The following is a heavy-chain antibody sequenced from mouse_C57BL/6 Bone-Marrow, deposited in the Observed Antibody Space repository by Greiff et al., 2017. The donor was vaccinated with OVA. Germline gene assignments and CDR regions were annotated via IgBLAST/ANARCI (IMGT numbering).Heavy chain of an antibody. Sequence: VQLQQPGAELVKPGASVKMSCKASGYTFTSYWITWVKQRPGQGLEWIGDIYPGSGSTNYNEKFKSKATLTVDTSASTAYMQLRSLTSEDSAVYYCVAGVATDYYAMDYWGQGTSVTVSS. D-gene: IGHD1-1*01. CDR1: GYTFTSYW. J-gene: IGHJ4*01. CDR3: VAGVATDYYAMDY. CDR2: IYPGSGST. V-gene: IGHV1-55*01.